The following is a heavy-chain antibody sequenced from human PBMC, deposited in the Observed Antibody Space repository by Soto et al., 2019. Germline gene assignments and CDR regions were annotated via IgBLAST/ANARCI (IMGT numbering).Heavy chain of an antibody. Sequence: PGGSPRLSCAASGFTFSDYYMSWISQAPGKGLEWVSYISSSGSTIYYADSVKGRFTISRDNAKNSLYLQMNSLRAEDTAVYYCARLQRITIFGVVIHFDYWGQGTLVTVSS. V-gene: IGHV3-11*01. D-gene: IGHD3-3*01. CDR3: ARLQRITIFGVVIHFDY. CDR1: GFTFSDYY. J-gene: IGHJ4*02. CDR2: ISSSGSTI.